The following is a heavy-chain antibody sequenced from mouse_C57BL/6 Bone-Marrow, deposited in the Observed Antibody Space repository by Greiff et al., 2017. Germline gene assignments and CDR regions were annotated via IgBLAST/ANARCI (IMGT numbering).Heavy chain of an antibody. CDR2: IYPRSGNT. CDR3: ARPAVYYGSREGYFDV. V-gene: IGHV1-81*01. D-gene: IGHD1-1*01. CDR1: GYTFTSYG. J-gene: IGHJ1*03. Sequence: QVQLKESGAELARPGASVKLSCKASGYTFTSYGISWVKQRTGQGLEWIGEIYPRSGNTYYNEKFKGKATLTADKSSSTAYMERRSLTSEDSAVYFCARPAVYYGSREGYFDVWGTGTTVTVSS.